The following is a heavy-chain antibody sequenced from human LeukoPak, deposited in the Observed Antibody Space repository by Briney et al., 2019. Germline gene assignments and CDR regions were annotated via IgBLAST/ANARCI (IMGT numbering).Heavy chain of an antibody. J-gene: IGHJ4*02. V-gene: IGHV1-69*13. Sequence: SVKVSCKASVGTFSSYAISWVRQAPGQGLEWMGGIIPIFGTANYAQKFQGRVTITADESTSTAYMELSSLRSEDTAAYYCARAYDHEYYFDYWGQGTLVTVSS. CDR3: ARAYDHEYYFDY. D-gene: IGHD3-16*01. CDR2: IIPIFGTA. CDR1: VGTFSSYA.